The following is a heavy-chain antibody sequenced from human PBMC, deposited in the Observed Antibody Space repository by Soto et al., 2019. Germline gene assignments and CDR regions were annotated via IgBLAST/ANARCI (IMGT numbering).Heavy chain of an antibody. Sequence: SETLSLTCAVSGYSISSGYYWGCIRQPPGKGLEWIASIYHSGSTYYNPALKSRVTISVDTSKSQFSLNLSSVTAADTAVYFCARMSGTTVTSTFDFWGQGTLVTVSS. CDR2: IYHSGST. D-gene: IGHD4-17*01. CDR3: ARMSGTTVTSTFDF. CDR1: GYSISSGYY. V-gene: IGHV4-38-2*01. J-gene: IGHJ4*02.